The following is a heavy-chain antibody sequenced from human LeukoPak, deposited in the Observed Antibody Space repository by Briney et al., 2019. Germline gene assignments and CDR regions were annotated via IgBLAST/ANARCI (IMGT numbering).Heavy chain of an antibody. CDR1: GYSFTSYW. Sequence: GESLKISCKGSGYSFTSYWIGWVRQMPGKGLEWMGIIYPGDSDTRYSPSFQGQVTISADKSISTAYLQWSSLKASDTAMYYCARRTYYYDSSGYTFDYWGQGTLVTVSS. D-gene: IGHD3-22*01. V-gene: IGHV5-51*01. J-gene: IGHJ4*02. CDR2: IYPGDSDT. CDR3: ARRTYYYDSSGYTFDY.